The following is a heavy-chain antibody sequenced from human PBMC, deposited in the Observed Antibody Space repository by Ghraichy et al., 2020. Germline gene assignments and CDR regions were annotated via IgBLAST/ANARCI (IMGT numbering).Heavy chain of an antibody. CDR1: GGSISSYY. CDR3: ASIDKEQLVQDY. V-gene: IGHV4-59*01. J-gene: IGHJ4*02. D-gene: IGHD6-6*01. CDR2: IYYSGST. Sequence: SETLSLTCTVSGGSISSYYWSWIRQPPGKGLEWIGYIYYSGSTNYNPSLKSRVTISVDTSKNQFSLKLSSVTTADTAVYYCASIDKEQLVQDYWGQGTLVTVSS.